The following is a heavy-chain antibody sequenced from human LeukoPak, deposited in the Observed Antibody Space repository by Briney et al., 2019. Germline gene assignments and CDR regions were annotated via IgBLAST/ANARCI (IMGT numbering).Heavy chain of an antibody. D-gene: IGHD6-13*01. CDR2: ISAYNGNT. J-gene: IGHJ6*02. V-gene: IGHV1-18*01. Sequence: ASVKVSCKASGYTFTSYGIRWVRQAPGQGLEWMGWISAYNGNTNYAQKLQGRVTMTTDTSTSTAYMELRSLRSDDTAVYYCARGSSSWYYFYYYGMDVWGQGITVTVSS. CDR1: GYTFTSYG. CDR3: ARGSSSWYYFYYYGMDV.